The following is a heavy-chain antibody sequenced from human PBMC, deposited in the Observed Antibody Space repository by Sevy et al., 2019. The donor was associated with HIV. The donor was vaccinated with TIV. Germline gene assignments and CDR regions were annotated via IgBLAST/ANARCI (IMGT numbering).Heavy chain of an antibody. J-gene: IGHJ5*02. CDR2: IGPNSGGT. CDR1: GYIFTGYY. Sequence: ASVKVSGKASGYIFTGYYIHWVRQAPGQGLEWMGWIGPNSGGTNYAQKFQGRVTMTRDTSMSTAYMELSSLRSDDTAVYYCTTVGDITMIESWFDPWGQGTLVTVSS. CDR3: TTVGDITMIESWFDP. V-gene: IGHV1-2*02. D-gene: IGHD3-22*01.